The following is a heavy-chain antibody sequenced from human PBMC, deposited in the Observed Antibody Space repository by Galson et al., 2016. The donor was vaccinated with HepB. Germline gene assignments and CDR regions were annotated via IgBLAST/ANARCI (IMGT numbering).Heavy chain of an antibody. Sequence: ETLSLTCGVSGGSFTGNFWSWIRQPPGKGLEWIGEISHAGIKNFSPSLRGRLRMSTDTSKSQFSLELRSVTAADTAVYYCARGLATRPRQRDNRGLDSFDIWGPGTLVTVSS. V-gene: IGHV4-34*01. CDR1: GGSFTGNF. CDR2: ISHAGIK. D-gene: IGHD1-1*01. J-gene: IGHJ3*02. CDR3: ARGLATRPRQRDNRGLDSFDI.